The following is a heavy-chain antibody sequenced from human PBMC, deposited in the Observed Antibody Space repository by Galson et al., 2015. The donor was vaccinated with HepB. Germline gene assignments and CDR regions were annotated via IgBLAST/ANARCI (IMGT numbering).Heavy chain of an antibody. J-gene: IGHJ4*02. V-gene: IGHV3-23*01. CDR1: GFTFSIYA. CDR3: AKYDSSGYYASDY. Sequence: SLRLSCAASGFTFSIYAISWVRQAPGKGLEWVSAISGSGGATYYADSVEGRFTVFRDNSKNTLYLQMNSLRAEDTAVYYCAKYDSSGYYASDYWGQGTLVTVSS. D-gene: IGHD3-22*01. CDR2: ISGSGGAT.